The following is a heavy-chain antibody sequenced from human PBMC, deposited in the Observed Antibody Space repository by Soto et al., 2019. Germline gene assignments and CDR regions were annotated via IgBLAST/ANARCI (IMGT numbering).Heavy chain of an antibody. V-gene: IGHV3-30*18. Sequence: TGGSLRLSCAASGFTFSNYGMHWVRQAPGKGLEWVALISSDGSNKYYADSVKGRFTISRDNSKNTLYLQMSSLRAEDTAVYYCAKDGYTYGSADFWGQETLVTVSS. D-gene: IGHD5-18*01. J-gene: IGHJ4*02. CDR1: GFTFSNYG. CDR3: AKDGYTYGSADF. CDR2: ISSDGSNK.